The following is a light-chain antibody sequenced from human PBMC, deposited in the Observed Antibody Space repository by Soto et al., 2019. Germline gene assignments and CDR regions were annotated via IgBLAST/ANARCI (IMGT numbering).Light chain of an antibody. CDR1: TANIGSNY. V-gene: IGLV1-51*01. CDR3: GAWDGSLSVVL. Sequence: QSVLTQPPSVSAAPGQKVTIPGPGSTANIGSNYVSWYQHLPGTAPKLVIYDSDRRPSEIPDRFSGSKSGTSATLDITGLQTGDEADYYCGAWDGSLSVVLFGGGTKLTVL. J-gene: IGLJ2*01. CDR2: DSD.